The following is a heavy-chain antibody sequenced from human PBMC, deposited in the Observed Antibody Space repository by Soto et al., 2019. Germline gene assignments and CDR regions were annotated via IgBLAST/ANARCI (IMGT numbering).Heavy chain of an antibody. CDR2: ISGTGPST. CDR3: ASAGSVNEYMWETNF. Sequence: PGGSLRLSCEASGCTFKTTALSWVRQAPGKGLEWVATISGTGPSTYYADSMKSRFIISRDNSRNTLYLQMNSLRAEDTAIYYCASAGSVNEYMWETNFWGQGTTVTVAS. V-gene: IGHV3-23*01. J-gene: IGHJ4*02. D-gene: IGHD1-26*01. CDR1: GCTFKTTA.